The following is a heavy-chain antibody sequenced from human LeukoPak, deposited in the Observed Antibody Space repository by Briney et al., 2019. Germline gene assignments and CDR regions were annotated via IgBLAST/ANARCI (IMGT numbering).Heavy chain of an antibody. J-gene: IGHJ3*02. CDR3: AREETIFGVAQAIQAFDI. CDR2: ISSSSSYI. D-gene: IGHD3-3*01. CDR1: GFTFSSYS. Sequence: PGGSLRLSCAASGFTFSSYSMNWVRQAPGKGLEWVSSISSSSSYIYYADSVKGRFTISRDNAKNSLYLQMNSLRAEDTAVYYCAREETIFGVAQAIQAFDIWGQGTMVTVSS. V-gene: IGHV3-21*01.